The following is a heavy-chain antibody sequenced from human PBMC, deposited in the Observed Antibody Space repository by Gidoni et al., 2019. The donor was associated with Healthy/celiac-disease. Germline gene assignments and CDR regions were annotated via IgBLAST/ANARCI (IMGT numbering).Heavy chain of an antibody. J-gene: IGHJ4*02. D-gene: IGHD4-17*01. Sequence: EVQLLESGGGLVQPGGSLRLSCAASGFTFSSYAMSWVRQAPGKGLEWVSAISGSGGSTYYADSVKGRFTIFRDNSKNTLYLQMNSLRAEDTAVYYCAKGDHDYGDYFDYWGQGTLVTVSS. CDR1: GFTFSSYA. CDR2: ISGSGGST. CDR3: AKGDHDYGDYFDY. V-gene: IGHV3-23*01.